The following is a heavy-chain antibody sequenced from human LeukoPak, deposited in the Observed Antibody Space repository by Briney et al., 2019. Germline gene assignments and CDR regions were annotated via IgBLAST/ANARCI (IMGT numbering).Heavy chain of an antibody. D-gene: IGHD2-21*02. CDR1: GFTFGDYA. CDR2: IRSKAYGGTT. V-gene: IGHV3-49*03. CDR3: TRNPYCGGDCYSDY. J-gene: IGHJ4*02. Sequence: GGSLRLSCTASGFTFGDYAMSWFRQAPGKGLEWVGFIRSKAYGGTTEYAASVKGRFTISRDDSKSIAYLQMNSLKTEDTAVYYCTRNPYCGGDCYSDYWGQGTLVTVSS.